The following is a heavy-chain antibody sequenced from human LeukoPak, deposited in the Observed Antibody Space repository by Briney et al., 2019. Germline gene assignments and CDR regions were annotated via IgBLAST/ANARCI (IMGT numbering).Heavy chain of an antibody. J-gene: IGHJ4*02. V-gene: IGHV3-30-3*01. CDR2: ISYDGSNK. D-gene: IGHD1-1*01. Sequence: GRSLRLSCAASGFTFSSYAMHWVRQAPGKGLEWVAVISYDGSNKYYADSVKGRFTISRDNSKNTLYLQMNSLRAEDTAVYYCAREELYNWNDFDYWGQGTLVTVSS. CDR3: AREELYNWNDFDY. CDR1: GFTFSSYA.